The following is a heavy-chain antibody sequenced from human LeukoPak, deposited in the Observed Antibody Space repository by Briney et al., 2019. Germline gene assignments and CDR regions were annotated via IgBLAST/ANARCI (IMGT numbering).Heavy chain of an antibody. Sequence: ASVKVSCKASGYTFTGYYMHWVRQAPGQGLEWMGWINPYSGATNYAQKFQGRVTMTRDTSISTAYMDVSSLKSDDTAVYYCARAHIGNDLFIDYWGQGTLVTVSS. CDR1: GYTFTGYY. J-gene: IGHJ4*02. V-gene: IGHV1-2*02. CDR2: INPYSGAT. D-gene: IGHD2-21*01. CDR3: ARAHIGNDLFIDY.